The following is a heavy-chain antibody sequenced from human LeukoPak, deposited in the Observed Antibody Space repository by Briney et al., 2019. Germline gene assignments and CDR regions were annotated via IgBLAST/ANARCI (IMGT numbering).Heavy chain of an antibody. CDR2: VREDGAEK. Sequence: GGSLRLSCTASGFIFNKYWMSWVRQAPGKGLEWVATVREDGAEKYYVDSVKGRITISRDNAKNSLYLQINSPRVEDTAVYYCASLVGGYFFDHWGQGTLVTVSS. J-gene: IGHJ4*02. CDR1: GFIFNKYW. CDR3: ASLVGGYFFDH. V-gene: IGHV3-7*01. D-gene: IGHD1-26*01.